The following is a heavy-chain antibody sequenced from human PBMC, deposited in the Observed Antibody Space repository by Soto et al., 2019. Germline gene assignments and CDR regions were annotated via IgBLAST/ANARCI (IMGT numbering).Heavy chain of an antibody. J-gene: IGHJ4*02. V-gene: IGHV3-30*18. CDR1: GFTFSSYG. CDR3: AKGGLKDPGIAVAGTYFDY. CDR2: ISYDGSNK. D-gene: IGHD6-19*01. Sequence: GGSLRLSCAASGFTFSSYGMHWVRQAPGKGLEWVAVISYDGSNKYYADSVKGRFTISRDNSKNTLYLQMNSLRAEDTAVYYCAKGGLKDPGIAVAGTYFDYWGQGTLVTVSS.